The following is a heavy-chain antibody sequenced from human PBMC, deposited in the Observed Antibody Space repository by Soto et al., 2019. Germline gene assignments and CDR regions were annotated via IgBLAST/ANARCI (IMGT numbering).Heavy chain of an antibody. CDR1: GFTFSSYG. Sequence: GGSLRLSCAASGFTFSSYGMHWVRQAPGKGLEWVAVISYDGSNKYYADSVKGRFTISRDNSKNTLYLQMNSLRAEDTAVYYCAKDKRIFGVVILFDYWGQGT. V-gene: IGHV3-30*18. J-gene: IGHJ4*02. CDR3: AKDKRIFGVVILFDY. CDR2: ISYDGSNK. D-gene: IGHD3-3*01.